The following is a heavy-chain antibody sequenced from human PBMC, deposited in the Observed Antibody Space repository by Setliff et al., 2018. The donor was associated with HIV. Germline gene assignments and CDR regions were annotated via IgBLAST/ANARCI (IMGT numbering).Heavy chain of an antibody. D-gene: IGHD1-26*01. Sequence: GGSLRLSCAASGFTFSSYSMNWVRQAPGKGLEWVSSISSSSTYIYYADSVRGRFTISRDNAKNSLYLQMNSLRAEDTAVYYCARVGVGATVFFDYWGQGALVTVSS. J-gene: IGHJ4*02. CDR1: GFTFSSYS. V-gene: IGHV3-21*01. CDR3: ARVGVGATVFFDY. CDR2: ISSSSTYI.